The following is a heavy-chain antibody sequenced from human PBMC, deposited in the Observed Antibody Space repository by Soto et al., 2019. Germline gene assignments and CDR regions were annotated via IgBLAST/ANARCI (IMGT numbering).Heavy chain of an antibody. D-gene: IGHD6-13*01. Sequence: ASVKVSCKASGYTFTIYDINWVRLATGQGLEWMGWMSANSGNTDYAQKFQGRVTMTTDTSTSTAYMELRSLRSDDTAVYYCARADPIAAAGTFDYWGQGTLVTVSS. J-gene: IGHJ4*02. V-gene: IGHV1-18*01. CDR3: ARADPIAAAGTFDY. CDR2: MSANSGNT. CDR1: GYTFTIYD.